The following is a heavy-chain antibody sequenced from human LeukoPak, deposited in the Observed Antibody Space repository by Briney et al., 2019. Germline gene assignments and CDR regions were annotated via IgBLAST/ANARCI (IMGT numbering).Heavy chain of an antibody. CDR1: GFTFSSYW. Sequence: GGSLRLSCAASGFTFSSYWMHWVRQAPGKGLVWVSRINSDGSSTSYADSVKGRFTISRDNAKNTLYLQMNSLRAEDTAVYYCVRGYSDNAPECFDYWGQGTLVIVSS. D-gene: IGHD5-12*01. V-gene: IGHV3-74*01. J-gene: IGHJ4*02. CDR2: INSDGSST. CDR3: VRGYSDNAPECFDY.